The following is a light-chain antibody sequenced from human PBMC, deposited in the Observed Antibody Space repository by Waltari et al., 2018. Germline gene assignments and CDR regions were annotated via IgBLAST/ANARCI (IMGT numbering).Light chain of an antibody. V-gene: IGKV1-8*01. CDR2: AAS. Sequence: AIRITQSPSSLSASTGDRVTITCRASQGISSYLAWYQQKPGKAPKVLIYAASTLQSGVPSRFSGSGSGTDFTLTISCLQSEDFAIYYCQQRSNWPLTFGGGTKVEIK. J-gene: IGKJ4*01. CDR1: QGISSY. CDR3: QQRSNWPLT.